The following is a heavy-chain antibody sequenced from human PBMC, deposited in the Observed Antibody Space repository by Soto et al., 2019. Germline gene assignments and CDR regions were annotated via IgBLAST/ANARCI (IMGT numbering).Heavy chain of an antibody. CDR2: IWYDGSNK. CDR3: ARDGNLEWLLMYDWCYP. V-gene: IGHV3-33*01. Sequence: GGSLRLSCAASGFTFSSYGMHWVRQAPGKGLEWVAVIWYDGSNKYYADSVKGRFTISRDNSKNSLYLQMNSLRAEDTAVYYCARDGNLEWLLMYDWCYPWGQGTLVTVSS. J-gene: IGHJ5*02. CDR1: GFTFSSYG. D-gene: IGHD3-3*01.